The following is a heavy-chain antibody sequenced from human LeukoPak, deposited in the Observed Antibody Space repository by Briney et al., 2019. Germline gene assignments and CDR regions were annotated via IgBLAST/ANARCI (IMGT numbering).Heavy chain of an antibody. J-gene: IGHJ4*02. CDR3: ARGYSGYRYFDY. D-gene: IGHD5-12*01. CDR1: GFTFSSYA. Sequence: GGSLRLSXAASGFTFSSYAMSWVRQAPGKGLEWVSAISGSGGSTYYADSVKGRFTISRDNSKSTLYLQMNSLRAEDTAVYYCARGYSGYRYFDYWGQGTLVTVSS. CDR2: ISGSGGST. V-gene: IGHV3-23*01.